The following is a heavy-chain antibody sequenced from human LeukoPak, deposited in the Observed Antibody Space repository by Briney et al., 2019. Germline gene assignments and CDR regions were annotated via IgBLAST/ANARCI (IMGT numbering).Heavy chain of an antibody. CDR3: ARGEAYYDFWSGYYRANWFDP. CDR2: MNPNSGNT. Sequence: ASVKVSCKASGYTFTSYDINWVRQATGQGLEWMGWMNPNSGNTGYAQKFQGRVTMTSNTSISTAYMELSSLRSEDTAVYYCARGEAYYDFWSGYYRANWFDPWGQGTLVTVSS. D-gene: IGHD3-3*01. J-gene: IGHJ5*02. V-gene: IGHV1-8*01. CDR1: GYTFTSYD.